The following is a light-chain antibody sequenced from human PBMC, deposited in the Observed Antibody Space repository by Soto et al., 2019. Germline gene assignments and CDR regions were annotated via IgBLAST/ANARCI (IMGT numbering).Light chain of an antibody. Sequence: QSALTQPASVSGSPGQSITISCTGTSSDVGSYDLVSWYQQHPGTAPKLMIFEVNKRPSGVSNRFSGSKSGNTASLTISGLQAEDEADYYCGSYAGSSPYVFGTGTKVTVL. CDR1: SSDVGSYDL. V-gene: IGLV2-23*02. CDR2: EVN. J-gene: IGLJ1*01. CDR3: GSYAGSSPYV.